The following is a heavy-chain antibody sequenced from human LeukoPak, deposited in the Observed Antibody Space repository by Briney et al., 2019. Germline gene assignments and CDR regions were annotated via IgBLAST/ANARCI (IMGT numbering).Heavy chain of an antibody. CDR2: IKEDGSEK. CDR3: ARDRSRCFY. J-gene: IGHJ4*02. D-gene: IGHD4/OR15-4a*01. Sequence: GSLILSCVASGFTFSTYWMTWVRQAPGKGLEWVATIKEDGSEKYYVDSMKGRFTISRDNAKNTLFLQMNSLRAEDTAVYYCARDRSRCFYWGQGTLVTVSS. CDR1: GFTFSTYW. V-gene: IGHV3-7*01.